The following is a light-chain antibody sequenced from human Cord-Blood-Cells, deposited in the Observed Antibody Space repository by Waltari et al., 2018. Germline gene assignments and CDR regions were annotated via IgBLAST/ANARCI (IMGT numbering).Light chain of an antibody. CDR2: GAS. CDR3: QQYNNWPPVT. Sequence: EIVMTQSPATLSVSPGAXXXXXWRASHGVSSNLAWYLQKPGQAPRLLIYGASTRAPGIPARFSGSGSGTEFTLTISSLQSEDFAVYDCQQYNNWPPVTFGQGTRLEIK. CDR1: HGVSSN. V-gene: IGKV3-15*01. J-gene: IGKJ5*01.